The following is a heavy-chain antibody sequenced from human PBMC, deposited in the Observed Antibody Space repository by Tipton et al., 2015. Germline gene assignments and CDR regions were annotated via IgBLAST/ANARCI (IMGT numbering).Heavy chain of an antibody. CDR2: ISDSGGNT. Sequence: SLRLSCAVSGFTFDTYTMNWVRQAPGKGLEWVSSISDSGGNTYYADSVKGRFTISRDNSKKTLYLQLNSLRVEDTAIYYCAKDRFSVYAWGYFDYWGQGTLVTVSS. D-gene: IGHD5/OR15-5a*01. V-gene: IGHV3-23*01. CDR1: GFTFDTYT. CDR3: AKDRFSVYAWGYFDY. J-gene: IGHJ4*02.